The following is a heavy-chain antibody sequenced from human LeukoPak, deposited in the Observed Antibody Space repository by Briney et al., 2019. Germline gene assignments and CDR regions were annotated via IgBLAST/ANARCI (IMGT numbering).Heavy chain of an antibody. CDR2: ISHTGNT. CDR3: ARAPGYSYGLFDY. CDR1: GGSFSGYY. Sequence: SETLSLTCAVYGGSFSGYYWSWIRQPPGKGLEWIGYISHTGNTNYNPSLDSRVTISTDTSKNQFSLKLSSVTAADTAVYYCARAPGYSYGLFDYWGQGTLVTVSS. J-gene: IGHJ4*02. D-gene: IGHD5-18*01. V-gene: IGHV4-59*12.